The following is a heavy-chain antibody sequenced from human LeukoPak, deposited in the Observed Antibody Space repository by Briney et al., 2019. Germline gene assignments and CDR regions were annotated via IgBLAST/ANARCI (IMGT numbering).Heavy chain of an antibody. V-gene: IGHV1-46*01. CDR1: GDTFTSYY. CDR3: TRGFARGAFDL. Sequence: ASVTVSCKASGDTFTSYYIHWVRQAPGQGLEWVGFINSSGGSTSYVQKFQGRVTMTRDTSTSTVYMELSSLRSEDTGVYYCTRGFARGAFDLWGQGTMVTVSS. CDR2: INSSGGST. D-gene: IGHD3-10*01. J-gene: IGHJ3*01.